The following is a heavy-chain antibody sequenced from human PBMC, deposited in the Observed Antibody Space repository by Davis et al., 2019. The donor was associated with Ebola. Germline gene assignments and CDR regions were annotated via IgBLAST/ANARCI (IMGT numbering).Heavy chain of an antibody. Sequence: ASVKVSCKASGYTFTSYGISWVRQAPGQGLEWMGWISASNGNTNYAQKLQGRVTMTTDTSTSTAYMELRSLRSDATAVYFCARDVDSSGYYYARYFDYWGQGTLVTVSS. CDR3: ARDVDSSGYYYARYFDY. V-gene: IGHV1-18*01. CDR1: GYTFTSYG. CDR2: ISASNGNT. J-gene: IGHJ4*02. D-gene: IGHD3-22*01.